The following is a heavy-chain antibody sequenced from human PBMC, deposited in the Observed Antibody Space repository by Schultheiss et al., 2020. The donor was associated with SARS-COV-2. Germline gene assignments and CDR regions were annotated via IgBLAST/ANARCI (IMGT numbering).Heavy chain of an antibody. Sequence: GGSLRLSCAASGFTFSSYAMSWVRQAPGRGLEWVSAISGSGLKTYYADSVKGRFRSSRDNVKNTTSLQMNSLKAEDTAIYYCAKGRVLPADQPHYFESWGQGTLVTVSS. D-gene: IGHD2-2*01. J-gene: IGHJ4*02. CDR3: AKGRVLPADQPHYFES. CDR1: GFTFSSYA. CDR2: ISGSGLKT. V-gene: IGHV3-23*01.